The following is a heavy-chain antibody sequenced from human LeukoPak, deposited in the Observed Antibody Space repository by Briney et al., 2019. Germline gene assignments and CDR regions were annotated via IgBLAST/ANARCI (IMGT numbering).Heavy chain of an antibody. J-gene: IGHJ4*02. CDR2: IYPGDSDT. V-gene: IGHV5-51*01. CDR3: ARLLVPAAGGYYFDS. Sequence: GESLKISCKGSGYNFATYWIGWVRPMPGKGLELMGVIYPGDSDTRYSPSFQGQVTISADKSISTAYLQWSSLKDSDTAIYYCARLLVPAAGGYYFDSWGQGTLVTVSS. CDR1: GYNFATYW. D-gene: IGHD2-2*01.